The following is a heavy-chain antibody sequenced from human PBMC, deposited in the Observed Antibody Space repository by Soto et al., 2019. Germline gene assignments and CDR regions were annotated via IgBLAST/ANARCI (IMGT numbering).Heavy chain of an antibody. V-gene: IGHV3-23*01. CDR1: GFTFSSYA. D-gene: IGHD3-22*01. J-gene: IGHJ4*02. CDR3: AKRKEGYDSSPIDY. Sequence: GGSLRLSCAASGFTFSSYAMSWVRQAPGKGLEWVSAISGSGGSTYYADSVKGRFTISRDNSKNTLYLQMNSLRAEDTAVYYCAKRKEGYDSSPIDYWGQGTLVTVSS. CDR2: ISGSGGST.